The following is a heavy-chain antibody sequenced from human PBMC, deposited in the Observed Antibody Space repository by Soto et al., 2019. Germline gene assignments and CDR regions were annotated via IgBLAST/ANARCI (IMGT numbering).Heavy chain of an antibody. CDR3: ARVRAQTRSFDD. CDR1: GFTFSTYW. Sequence: GSLRLSCAASGFTFSTYWMSWVRQAPGKGLERVASTKGDESEKVYVDSVKGRFTISRDNAKSSLYLQMNSLRVEDTAVYYCARVRAQTRSFDDWGQGTLVTVSS. V-gene: IGHV3-7*01. J-gene: IGHJ4*02. CDR2: TKGDESEK.